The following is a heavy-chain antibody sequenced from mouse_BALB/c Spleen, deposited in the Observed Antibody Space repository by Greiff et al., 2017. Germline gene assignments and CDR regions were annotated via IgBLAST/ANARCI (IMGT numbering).Heavy chain of an antibody. J-gene: IGHJ4*01. CDR2: ISSGSSTI. V-gene: IGHV5-17*02. CDR3: ARSYDYENAMDY. D-gene: IGHD2-4*01. CDR1: GFTFSSFG. Sequence: DVMLVESGGGLVQPGGSRKLSCAASGFTFSSFGMHWVRQAPEKGLEWVAYISSGSSTIYYADTVKGRFTISRDNPKNTLFLQMTSLRSEDTAMYYCARSYDYENAMDYWGQGTSVTVSS.